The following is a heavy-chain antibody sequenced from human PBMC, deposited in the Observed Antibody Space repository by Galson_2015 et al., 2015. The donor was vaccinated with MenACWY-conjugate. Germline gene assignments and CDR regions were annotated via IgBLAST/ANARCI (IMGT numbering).Heavy chain of an antibody. Sequence: SLRLSCAASGFTFSTYSMNWVRQAPGKGLEWVSYISSSSSTIYYADSVKGRFTISRDNAKNSLYLQMNTLRDEDTAVYYCARVPGVSYGYSDCWGNATMVPVSS. CDR2: ISSSSSTI. D-gene: IGHD5-18*01. V-gene: IGHV3-48*02. CDR3: ARVPGVSYGYSDC. CDR1: GFTFSTYS. J-gene: IGHJ4*01.